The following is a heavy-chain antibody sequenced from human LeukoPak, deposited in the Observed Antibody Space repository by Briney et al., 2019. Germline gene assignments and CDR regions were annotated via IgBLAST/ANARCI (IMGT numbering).Heavy chain of an antibody. CDR1: GFTFSSYA. CDR3: AKGTLDIVVVPAAPKVYYFDY. CDR2: ISGSGGST. J-gene: IGHJ4*02. V-gene: IGHV3-23*01. Sequence: GGSLRLSCAASGFTFSSYAMSWVRQAPGKGLEWVSAISGSGGSTYYADSVKGRFTISRDNSKNTLYLQMNSLRAEDTAVYHCAKGTLDIVVVPAAPKVYYFDYWGQGTLVTVSS. D-gene: IGHD2-2*01.